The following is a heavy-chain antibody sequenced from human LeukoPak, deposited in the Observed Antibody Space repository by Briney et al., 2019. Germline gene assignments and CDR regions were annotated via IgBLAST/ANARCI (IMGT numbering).Heavy chain of an antibody. Sequence: PGGSLRLSCAASGFTFSSYGMHWVRQAPGKGLEWVAVISYDGSNKYYADSVKGRFTISRDNSKNTLYLQMNSLRAEDTAVYYCAKDLAAGGTSGPDYWGQGTLATVSS. V-gene: IGHV3-30*18. CDR2: ISYDGSNK. CDR1: GFTFSSYG. D-gene: IGHD1-7*01. J-gene: IGHJ4*02. CDR3: AKDLAAGGTSGPDY.